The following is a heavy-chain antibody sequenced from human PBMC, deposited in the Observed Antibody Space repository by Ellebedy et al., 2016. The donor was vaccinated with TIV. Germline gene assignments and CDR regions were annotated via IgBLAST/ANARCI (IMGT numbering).Heavy chain of an antibody. J-gene: IGHJ5*02. D-gene: IGHD2-15*01. CDR3: ARQLVVVVAANGWFDP. V-gene: IGHV4-34*01. Sequence: SETLSLTCAVSAGSLGSYYWTWIRQPPGGRLEWIGEISPGEGTNYNPSLKSRVTISVDTSKNQFSLKLSSVTAADTAVYYCARQLVVVVAANGWFDPWGQGTLVTVSS. CDR2: ISPGEGT. CDR1: AGSLGSYY.